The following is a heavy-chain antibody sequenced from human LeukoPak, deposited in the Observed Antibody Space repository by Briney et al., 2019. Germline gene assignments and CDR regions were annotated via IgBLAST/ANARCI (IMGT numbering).Heavy chain of an antibody. Sequence: AASVKVCCKASGYTFTSYDINWVRQATGQGLEWMGWMNPNSGNTGYAQKFQGRVTITRNTSISTAYVELSSLRSEDTAVYYCARVVRGAFLLNYYYYMDVWGKGTTVTVSS. D-gene: IGHD3-10*01. CDR1: GYTFTSYD. CDR3: ARVVRGAFLLNYYYYMDV. V-gene: IGHV1-8*03. CDR2: MNPNSGNT. J-gene: IGHJ6*03.